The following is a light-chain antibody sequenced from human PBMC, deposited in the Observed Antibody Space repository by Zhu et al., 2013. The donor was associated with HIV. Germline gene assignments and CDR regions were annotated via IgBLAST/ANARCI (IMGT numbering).Light chain of an antibody. V-gene: IGLV1-40*01. CDR2: SNT. CDR1: SSNIGAGYD. Sequence: QSVLTQPPSASGTPGQRVTISCAGSSSNIGAGYDVHWYQQLPGTAPKLLIYSNTNRPSGVPDRFSGSKSGTSASLAITGLQAEDEADYYCQSYDSTLSCYVFGTGTKVTVL. J-gene: IGLJ1*01. CDR3: QSYDSTLSCYV.